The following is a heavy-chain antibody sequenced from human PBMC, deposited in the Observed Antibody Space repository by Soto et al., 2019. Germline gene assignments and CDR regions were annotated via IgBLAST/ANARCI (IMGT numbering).Heavy chain of an antibody. CDR3: SRGVSPYSSSPSRFDS. Sequence: SETLSLTCVVYGESFSAYHWTWIRQPPGKGLEWIGEINHSRTTNYNPSLKSRVIISLDTSKNQFSLYLNSVTAADTAMYYCSRGVSPYSSSPSRFDSWGQGTLVTVSS. J-gene: IGHJ4*02. CDR2: INHSRTT. D-gene: IGHD6-6*01. CDR1: GESFSAYH. V-gene: IGHV4-34*01.